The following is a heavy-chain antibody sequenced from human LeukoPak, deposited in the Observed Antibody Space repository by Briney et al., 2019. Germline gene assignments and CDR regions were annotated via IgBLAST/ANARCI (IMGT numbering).Heavy chain of an antibody. J-gene: IGHJ3*02. Sequence: EASVKVSCKASGGTFSSYAISWVRQAPGQGLEWMGRIIPIFGTANYAQKFQGRVTITTDESTSTAYMELSSLRSEDTAVYYCASYSLGGDAAFDIWGQGTMVTVSS. D-gene: IGHD2-21*01. CDR1: GGTFSSYA. CDR3: ASYSLGGDAAFDI. V-gene: IGHV1-69*05. CDR2: IIPIFGTA.